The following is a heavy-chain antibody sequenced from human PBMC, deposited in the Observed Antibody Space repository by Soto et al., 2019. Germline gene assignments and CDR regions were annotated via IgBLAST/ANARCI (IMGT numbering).Heavy chain of an antibody. CDR2: MNPNSGNT. CDR3: ARDSVIEAVEFDY. J-gene: IGHJ4*02. CDR1: GYTFTSYD. Sequence: GASVKVSCKASGYTFTSYDINWVRQATGQGLEWMGWMNPNSGNTGYAQKFQGRVTMTRNTSISTAYMELSSLRSGDTAVYYCARDSVIEAVEFDYWGQGTLVTVSS. D-gene: IGHD3-16*02. V-gene: IGHV1-8*01.